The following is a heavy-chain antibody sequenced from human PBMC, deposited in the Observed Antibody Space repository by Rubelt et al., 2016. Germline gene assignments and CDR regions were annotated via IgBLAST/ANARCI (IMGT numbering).Heavy chain of an antibody. D-gene: IGHD1-26*01. V-gene: IGHV4-39*01. Sequence: QLHLQESGPGLVKPAETLSLTCVVSGGSISTNDYYWAWVRQPPGKGLQWIGAIHHRGATHYNPSLEGRLTMSSGASRNQLSLKLSSVTDADTAVYYWAGRAVLGACWCGPWGQGSLVTVSS. CDR1: GGSISTNDYY. CDR2: IHHRGAT. J-gene: IGHJ5*02. CDR3: AGRAVLGACWCGP.